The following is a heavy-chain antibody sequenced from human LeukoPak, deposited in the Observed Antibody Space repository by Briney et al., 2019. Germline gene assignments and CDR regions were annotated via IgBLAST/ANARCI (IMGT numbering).Heavy chain of an antibody. CDR2: INAGNGNT. V-gene: IGHV1-3*01. CDR1: GYTFTGYY. J-gene: IGHJ4*02. CDR3: ARAREYSSGWYHY. D-gene: IGHD6-19*01. Sequence: ASVKVSCKASGYTFTGYYMHWVRQAPGQRLEWMGWINAGNGNTKYSQKFQGRVTITRDTSASTAYMELSSLRSEDTAVYYCARAREYSSGWYHYWGQGTLVTVSS.